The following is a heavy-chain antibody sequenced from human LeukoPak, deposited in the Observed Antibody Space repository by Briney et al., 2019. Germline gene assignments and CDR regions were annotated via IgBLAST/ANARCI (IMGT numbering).Heavy chain of an antibody. Sequence: SETLSLTCTVSAGSNSSSSYDWGWIRQPPGKGLEWIGSIYYSGSTYYNPSLKSRVTISIGTSKNQFSLKLSSVTAAVTAVYYCERHEAAGLCDYWGQGTLVTVSS. J-gene: IGHJ4*02. CDR3: ERHEAAGLCDY. V-gene: IGHV4-39*01. D-gene: IGHD6-13*01. CDR2: IYYSGST. CDR1: AGSNSSSSYD.